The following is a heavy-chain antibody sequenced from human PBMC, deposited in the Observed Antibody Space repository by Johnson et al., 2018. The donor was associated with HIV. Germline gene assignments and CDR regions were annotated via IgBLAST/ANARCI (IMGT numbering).Heavy chain of an antibody. CDR1: GFTFSSYG. J-gene: IGHJ3*02. CDR2: IRYDGTNT. Sequence: QLVESGGGVVQRGVSLRLSCVASGFTFSSYGMHWVRQAPGKGLEWVAFIRYDGTNTYYADSVKGRFTVSRDNSKNTLYVEMNSLRAEDTAVYYCAKDQGIEMAGYDGFDIWGQGTMVTVSS. D-gene: IGHD5-24*01. V-gene: IGHV3-30*02. CDR3: AKDQGIEMAGYDGFDI.